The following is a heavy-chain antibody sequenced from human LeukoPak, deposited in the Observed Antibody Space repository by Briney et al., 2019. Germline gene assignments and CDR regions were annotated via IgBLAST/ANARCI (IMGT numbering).Heavy chain of an antibody. J-gene: IGHJ4*02. CDR1: GGSFSGYY. Sequence: MASETLSLTCAVYGGSFSGYYWSWIRQPPGKGLEGIGEMNHSGSTNYNPSLKSRVTISVDTSKTQFSLKLSSVPAADTAVYYCARLIAARLGMGDDRDYWGQGTLVTVSS. V-gene: IGHV4-34*01. D-gene: IGHD6-6*01. CDR3: ARLIAARLGMGDDRDY. CDR2: MNHSGST.